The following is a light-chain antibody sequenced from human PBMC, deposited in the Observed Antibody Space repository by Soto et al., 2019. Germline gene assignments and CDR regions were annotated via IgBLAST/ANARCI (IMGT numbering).Light chain of an antibody. CDR2: GIS. CDR1: QSVRSDY. Sequence: EIVLTQSPATLSLSPGDRATLSCRASQSVRSDYFARYQQKPGQAPRVIIFGISTRATAIPDRLSGSGSGTDFTLTISRLEPDDFALYYCQQYGNSPLTFGGGTKVEI. V-gene: IGKV3-20*01. CDR3: QQYGNSPLT. J-gene: IGKJ4*01.